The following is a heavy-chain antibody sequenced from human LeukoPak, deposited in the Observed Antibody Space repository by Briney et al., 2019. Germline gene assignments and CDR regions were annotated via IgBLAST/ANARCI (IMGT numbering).Heavy chain of an antibody. CDR1: GGTFSSYA. CDR3: AKHRFESGGYHSTD. J-gene: IGHJ4*02. Sequence: ASVKVSFKASGGTFSSYAISWVRQAPGQGLEWMGGIIPIFGTANYAQKFQGRVTITADESTSTAYMELSSLRSEDMAVYYCAKHRFESGGYHSTDWGQGTLVTVSS. V-gene: IGHV1-69*13. D-gene: IGHD3-22*01. CDR2: IIPIFGTA.